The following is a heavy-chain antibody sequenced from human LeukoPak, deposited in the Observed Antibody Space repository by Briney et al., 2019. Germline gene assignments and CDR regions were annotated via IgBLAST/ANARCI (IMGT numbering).Heavy chain of an antibody. D-gene: IGHD4-17*01. J-gene: IGHJ4*02. CDR2: ISGSGGST. Sequence: GGSLRLSCAVSVFTFSSYAMSCVRHAPGKGLECVSAISGSGGSTYYADSVKGRFTISRDNSKNTLYLQMNSLRAEDTAVYYCAKARGDGDDYGDYGFDYWGQGTLVTVSS. V-gene: IGHV3-23*01. CDR1: VFTFSSYA. CDR3: AKARGDGDDYGDYGFDY.